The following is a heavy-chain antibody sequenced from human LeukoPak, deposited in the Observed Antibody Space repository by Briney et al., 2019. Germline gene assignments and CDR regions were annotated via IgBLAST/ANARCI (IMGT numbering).Heavy chain of an antibody. CDR1: GGSINSYY. J-gene: IGHJ3*02. D-gene: IGHD4-17*01. Sequence: SETLSLTCTVSGGSINSYYWSWIRQPPGKGLEWIGYIYYSGSTNYNPSLKSRVTISVDTSKNQFSLKLSSVTAADTAVYYCAREPGDYSDAFDMWGQGTMVTASS. CDR2: IYYSGST. CDR3: AREPGDYSDAFDM. V-gene: IGHV4-59*01.